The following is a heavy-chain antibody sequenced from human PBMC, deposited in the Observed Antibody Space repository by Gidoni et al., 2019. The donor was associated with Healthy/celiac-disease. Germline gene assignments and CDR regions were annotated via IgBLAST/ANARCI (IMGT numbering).Heavy chain of an antibody. D-gene: IGHD1-26*01. V-gene: IGHV3-7*01. Sequence: EVQLVESGGGLVQPGGSLRLSCAASGFTFSSYWMSWVRQAPGKGLEWVANIKQDGSEKYYVDSVKGRFTISRDNAKNSLYLQMNSLRAEDTAVYYCARLRREWELLPPNDFDYWGQGTLVTVSS. CDR1: GFTFSSYW. J-gene: IGHJ4*02. CDR3: ARLRREWELLPPNDFDY. CDR2: IKQDGSEK.